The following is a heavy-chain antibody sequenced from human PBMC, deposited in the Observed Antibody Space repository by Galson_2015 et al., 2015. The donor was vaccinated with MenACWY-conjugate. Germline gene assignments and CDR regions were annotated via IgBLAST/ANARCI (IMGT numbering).Heavy chain of an antibody. V-gene: IGHV3-23*01. D-gene: IGHD4-17*01. CDR2: ITSSGDNI. Sequence: SLRLSCAASGFTLSTYAMTWVRQTSGKGLEWVSSITSSGDNIRYTDSVKGRFAVSRDNSKNTLFLQMSSLRVEDTAIYYCAKDPNGDYVGAFDTWGHGTVVTVSS. J-gene: IGHJ3*02. CDR3: AKDPNGDYVGAFDT. CDR1: GFTLSTYA.